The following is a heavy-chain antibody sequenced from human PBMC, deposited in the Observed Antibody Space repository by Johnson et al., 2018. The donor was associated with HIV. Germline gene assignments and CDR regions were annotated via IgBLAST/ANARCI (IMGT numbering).Heavy chain of an antibody. CDR2: ISSSDSTI. J-gene: IGHJ3*02. V-gene: IGHV3-11*04. Sequence: QVQLVESGGGLVKPGGSLRLSCAASGFIFSDYYMSWIRQAPGKGLEWVSYISSSDSTIYSADSVQGRFTISRDNAKKSLYLQMNSLRAEDTAMYYCARSKDCRGGSCLDGFDIWGQGTMVTVSS. CDR3: ARSKDCRGGSCLDGFDI. D-gene: IGHD2-15*01. CDR1: GFIFSDYY.